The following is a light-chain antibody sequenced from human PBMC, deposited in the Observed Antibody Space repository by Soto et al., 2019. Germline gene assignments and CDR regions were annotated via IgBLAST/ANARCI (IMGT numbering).Light chain of an antibody. CDR3: QQYYNWPPYT. CDR2: GAS. J-gene: IGKJ2*01. CDR1: QSVSSN. V-gene: IGKV3-15*01. Sequence: IVMTQSPSTLSASPGDRATISCRASQSVSSNLAWYQQKPGQTPKLLIYGASTRATGVPPRFSGSRSGTEFTLTISSLQSEDFAVYYCQQYYNWPPYTFGQGTKLDFK.